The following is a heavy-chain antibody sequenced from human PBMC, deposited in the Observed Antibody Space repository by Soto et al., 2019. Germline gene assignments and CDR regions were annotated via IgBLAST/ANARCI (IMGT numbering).Heavy chain of an antibody. V-gene: IGHV3-11*04. Sequence: NPGGSLRLSCAASGFTFSDYYMSWIRQAPGKGLEWVSYISSSGSTIYYADSVKGRFTISRDNAKNSLYLQMNSLRAEDTAVYYCARVFPGYCSGGSCYSGSQNPTDYWGQGTLVTVSS. J-gene: IGHJ4*02. CDR2: ISSSGSTI. CDR3: ARVFPGYCSGGSCYSGSQNPTDY. D-gene: IGHD2-15*01. CDR1: GFTFSDYY.